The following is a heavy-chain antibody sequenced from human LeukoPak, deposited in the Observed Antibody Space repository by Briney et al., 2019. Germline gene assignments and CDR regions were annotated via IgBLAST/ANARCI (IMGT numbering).Heavy chain of an antibody. CDR3: ARSPNCGGDCS. CDR1: GFTYNNYA. Sequence: GGSLRLSCAASGFTYNNYAMSWVRQAPGKGLVWVSRIDSDGTRTTYADSVKGRFTISRDNAKNTLYLQMNSLRAEDTAVYYCARSPNCGGDCSWGQGTLVTVSS. CDR2: IDSDGTRT. J-gene: IGHJ5*02. V-gene: IGHV3-74*01. D-gene: IGHD2-21*02.